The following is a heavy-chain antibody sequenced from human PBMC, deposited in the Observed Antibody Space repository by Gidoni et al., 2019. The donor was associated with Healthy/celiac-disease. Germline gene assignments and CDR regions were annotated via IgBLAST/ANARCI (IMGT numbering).Heavy chain of an antibody. D-gene: IGHD6-19*01. Sequence: QVQLVESGGGLVKPGGSLRLSCAASGFPFSAYYMRWIRQAPGKGLEWVSYISSSGSTIYYADSVKGRFTISRDNAKNSLYLQMNSLRSEDTAVYYCARGLSGVSSGWYVTDYWGQGTLVTVSS. CDR3: ARGLSGVSSGWYVTDY. V-gene: IGHV3-11*01. CDR1: GFPFSAYY. J-gene: IGHJ4*02. CDR2: ISSSGSTI.